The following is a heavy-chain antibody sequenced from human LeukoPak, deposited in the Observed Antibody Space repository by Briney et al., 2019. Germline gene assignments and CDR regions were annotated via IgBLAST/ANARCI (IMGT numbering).Heavy chain of an antibody. J-gene: IGHJ4*02. CDR2: IYIGGST. Sequence: GGSLRLSRAASGFTVRSNYMSWVRQPPAKGLEWVSVIYIGGSTYYADSVKGRFTNSRDNSKNTLYLQMNSLRAEDTAVYYCARETGDYGGLVYWGQGTLVTVSS. D-gene: IGHD4-23*01. CDR3: ARETGDYGGLVY. V-gene: IGHV3-53*01. CDR1: GFTVRSNY.